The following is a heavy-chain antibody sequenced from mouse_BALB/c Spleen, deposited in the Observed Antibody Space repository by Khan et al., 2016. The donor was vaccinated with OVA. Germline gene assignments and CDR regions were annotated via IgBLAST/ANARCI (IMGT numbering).Heavy chain of an antibody. V-gene: IGHV2-2*02. D-gene: IGHD2-4*01. CDR2: IWSAGST. Sequence: QVQLKQSGPGLVQPSQSLSITCTVSGFSLTNYSLHWVRQSPGKGLEWLGVIWSAGSTDYNAAFISRLTIRKDNSRSQVFFKMNSLQPNDTAIYYCATRGYDYGRGALFAYWGQGTLVTVSA. CDR3: ATRGYDYGRGALFAY. CDR1: GFSLTNYS. J-gene: IGHJ3*01.